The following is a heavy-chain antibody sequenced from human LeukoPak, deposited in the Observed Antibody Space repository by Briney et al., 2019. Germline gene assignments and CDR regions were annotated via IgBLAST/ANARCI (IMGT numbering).Heavy chain of an antibody. CDR1: GGSISSSGYY. J-gene: IGHJ4*02. CDR2: ISYSGIT. D-gene: IGHD6-6*01. Sequence: PSETLSLTCTVSGGSISSSGYYWGWIRQLPGKGLEWIGSISYSGITHYNPPLKSRVTISVDTSKNQFSLKLSSVTAADTAVYYCARAFSSSSFYFNYWGQGTLVTVSS. V-gene: IGHV4-39*07. CDR3: ARAFSSSSFYFNY.